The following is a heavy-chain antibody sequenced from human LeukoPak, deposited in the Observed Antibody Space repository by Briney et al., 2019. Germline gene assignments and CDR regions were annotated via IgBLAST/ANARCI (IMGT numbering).Heavy chain of an antibody. D-gene: IGHD1-26*01. CDR2: ISAYNGNT. J-gene: IGHJ4*02. CDR3: ARDPWELLRERVSDDDDY. Sequence: GASVKVSCKASGYTFTSYGISWVRQAPGQGLEWMGWISAYNGNTNYAQKLQGRVTMTTDTSTSTAYMELRSLRSDDTAVYYCARDPWELLRERVSDDDDYWGQGTLVTVSS. CDR1: GYTFTSYG. V-gene: IGHV1-18*01.